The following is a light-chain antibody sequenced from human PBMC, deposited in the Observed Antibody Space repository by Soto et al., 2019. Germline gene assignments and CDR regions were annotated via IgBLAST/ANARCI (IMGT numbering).Light chain of an antibody. V-gene: IGKV3-15*01. Sequence: EIVLTQSPATLSVSQGERATLSCRASQSVSRNLAWSQQKPGQAPRLLIYAASTRATGIPARFSGSGSGTEFTLTISSLQSEDFAVYYCQQYNNWPPWTFGQGTKVEIK. CDR2: AAS. J-gene: IGKJ1*01. CDR3: QQYNNWPPWT. CDR1: QSVSRN.